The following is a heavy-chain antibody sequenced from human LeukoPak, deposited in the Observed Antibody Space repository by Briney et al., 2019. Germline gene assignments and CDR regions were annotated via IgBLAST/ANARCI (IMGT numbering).Heavy chain of an antibody. CDR2: INPNSGDT. Sequence: ASVKVSCKASGYTFTGDYMHWVRQAPGQGREWLGWINPNSGDTKYVQKFQGRVTMTRDTPISTAYMELSRLTSDDTAVYYCARPPPCDSSGYGSVFDIWGQGTMVTVSS. CDR1: GYTFTGDY. CDR3: ARPPPCDSSGYGSVFDI. D-gene: IGHD3-22*01. J-gene: IGHJ3*02. V-gene: IGHV1-2*02.